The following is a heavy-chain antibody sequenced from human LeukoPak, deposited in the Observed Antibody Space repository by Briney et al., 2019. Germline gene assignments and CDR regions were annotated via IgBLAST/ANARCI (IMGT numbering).Heavy chain of an antibody. V-gene: IGHV3-53*01. J-gene: IGHJ6*02. Sequence: GGSLRLSCAASGLSISVNYMSWVRQAPGKGLEWVSIIHSGGNIYYADSVKGRFTISRDNSKNTLYLQMNSLRAEDTAVYYCARDRGYAMDVWGQGTTVTVSS. D-gene: IGHD1-1*01. CDR3: ARDRGYAMDV. CDR1: GLSISVNY. CDR2: IHSGGNI.